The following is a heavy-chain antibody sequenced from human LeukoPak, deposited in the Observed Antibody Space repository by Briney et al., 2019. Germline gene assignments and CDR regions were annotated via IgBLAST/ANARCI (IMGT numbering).Heavy chain of an antibody. J-gene: IGHJ4*02. D-gene: IGHD3-10*01. CDR1: GLTFSSYG. Sequence: PGGSLRLSCAASGLTFSSYGMHWVRQAPGKGLEWVAVISYDGSNKYYADSVKGRFTISRDNSKNTLYLQMNSLRAEDTAVYYCAKGSFTGWFGELSHFDYWGQGTLVTVSS. V-gene: IGHV3-30*18. CDR2: ISYDGSNK. CDR3: AKGSFTGWFGELSHFDY.